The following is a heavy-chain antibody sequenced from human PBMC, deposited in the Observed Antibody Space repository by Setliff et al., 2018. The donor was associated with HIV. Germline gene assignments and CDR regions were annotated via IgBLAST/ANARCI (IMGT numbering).Heavy chain of an antibody. V-gene: IGHV4-39*01. CDR3: ARFVLAWFDFSTGAVEVTDPYAFDF. J-gene: IGHJ4*02. Sequence: SETLSLTCTVSAGSIRSSTYYWSWIRQPPGKGLEWIGEINHSGSTNYNPSLKSRATISVDTSQNQFSLRLSSVTAADTAVYHCARFVLAWFDFSTGAVEVTDPYAFDFWGQGILVTVSS. CDR2: INHSGST. CDR1: AGSIRSSTYY. D-gene: IGHD2-21*02.